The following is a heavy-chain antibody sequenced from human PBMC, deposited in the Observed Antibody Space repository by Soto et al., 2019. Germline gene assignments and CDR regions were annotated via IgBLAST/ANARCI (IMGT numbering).Heavy chain of an antibody. CDR2: ISWNSGNL. CDR3: AKVASTTVFAFNAY. J-gene: IGHJ4*02. V-gene: IGHV3-9*01. D-gene: IGHD4-17*01. Sequence: EVQLVESGGGLVQPGRSLRLSCAASGFTFDDYAMHWVRQGPGKGLEWVSSISWNSGNLGYADSVKGRFTISRDNAKNSLYLQMNSLRGEDTALYYCAKVASTTVFAFNAYWGQGPLVTVSS. CDR1: GFTFDDYA.